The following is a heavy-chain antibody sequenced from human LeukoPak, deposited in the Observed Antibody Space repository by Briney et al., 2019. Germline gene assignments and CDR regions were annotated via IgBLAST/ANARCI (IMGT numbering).Heavy chain of an antibody. CDR3: ARHHYYDSGSSYNWFDP. CDR1: GGSISSSSYY. CDR2: IYYSGST. D-gene: IGHD3-10*01. V-gene: IGHV4-39*01. Sequence: SETLSLTCTVSGGSISSSSYYWGWIRQPPGKGLEWIGSIYYSGSTYYKLSLKSRVTISVDTSKNQFSLKLNSVTAADTAVYYCARHHYYDSGSSYNWFDPWGQGTLVTVSS. J-gene: IGHJ5*02.